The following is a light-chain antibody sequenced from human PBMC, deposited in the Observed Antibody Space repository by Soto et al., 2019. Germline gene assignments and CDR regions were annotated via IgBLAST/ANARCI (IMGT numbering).Light chain of an antibody. CDR3: LTWDSSLNVVV. CDR1: TSNIGNNY. Sequence: QSVLTQPPSVSAAPGQKVTISCSGITSNIGNNYVSWYQQLPGTAPKLLIYDNNKRPSGIPDRFSGSKSGTSATLGITGLQTGDEADYYCLTWDSSLNVVVFGTGTKVTVL. CDR2: DNN. J-gene: IGLJ1*01. V-gene: IGLV1-51*01.